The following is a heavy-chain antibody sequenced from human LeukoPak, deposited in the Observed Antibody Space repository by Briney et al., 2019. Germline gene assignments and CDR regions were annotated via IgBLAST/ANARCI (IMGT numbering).Heavy chain of an antibody. CDR2: INPNSGGT. J-gene: IGHJ4*02. CDR1: GYTFTVYY. CDR3: AREAWYSGSARFDY. Sequence: ASVSVSYKASGYTFTVYYMHWVRQAPGQGLEWMGWINPNSGGTNYAQKFQGRVTMTRDTSISTAYMELSRLRSDDTAVYYCAREAWYSGSARFDYWGQGTLVTVSS. D-gene: IGHD1-26*01. V-gene: IGHV1-2*02.